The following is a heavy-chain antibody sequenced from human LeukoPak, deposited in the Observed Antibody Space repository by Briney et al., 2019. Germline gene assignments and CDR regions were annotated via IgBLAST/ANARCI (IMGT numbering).Heavy chain of an antibody. Sequence: ASVKLSCKASGYTGTGYYMHWVRHAPGQGLEWMGRINPNSGGTNYAQKFQGRVTMTRETSISTAYMELRTLRTDASVVDCGSMVVNSTYYDVINICGEETLVTVSS. D-gene: IGHD1-26*01. CDR3: SMVVNSTYYDVINI. CDR2: INPNSGGT. V-gene: IGHV1-2*05. CDR1: GYTGTGYY. J-gene: IGHJ3*02.